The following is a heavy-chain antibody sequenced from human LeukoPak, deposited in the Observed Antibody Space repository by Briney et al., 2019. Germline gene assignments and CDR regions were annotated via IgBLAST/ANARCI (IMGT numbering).Heavy chain of an antibody. V-gene: IGHV4-4*07. Sequence: SETLSLTCDVSGTSISINYWSWIRQPAGKGLEWIGRFDTDGTTNSNPSLKSRVTLSMGMSRNQFSLKLTSVTAADTAVYYCARTDCSGGSCYYSPWGQGTLVTVSS. CDR2: FDTDGTT. D-gene: IGHD2-15*01. CDR1: GTSISINY. CDR3: ARTDCSGGSCYYSP. J-gene: IGHJ5*02.